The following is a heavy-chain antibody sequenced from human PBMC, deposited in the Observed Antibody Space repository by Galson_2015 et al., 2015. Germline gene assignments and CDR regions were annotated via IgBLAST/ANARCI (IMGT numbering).Heavy chain of an antibody. CDR2: MNPNSGNT. Sequence: SVKVSCKASGYTFTSYDINWVRQATGQGLEWMGWMNPNSGNTGYAQKFQGRVTMTRNTSISAAYMELSSLRSEDTAVYYCARVAPKRGYCTGGQWFDPWGQGTLVTVSS. D-gene: IGHD2-8*02. J-gene: IGHJ5*02. V-gene: IGHV1-8*01. CDR1: GYTFTSYD. CDR3: ARVAPKRGYCTGGQWFDP.